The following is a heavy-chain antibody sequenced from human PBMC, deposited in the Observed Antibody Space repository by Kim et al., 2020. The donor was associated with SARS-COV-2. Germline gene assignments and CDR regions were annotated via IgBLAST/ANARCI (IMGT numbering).Heavy chain of an antibody. D-gene: IGHD1-20*01. CDR2: IDGSDGTT. CDR1: GFTFTGYA. Sequence: GGSLRLSCTTSGFTFTGYAMSWVRQAPGKGLEWVSSIDGSDGTTYYVDSVEGRFTISRDNSKNTLYLQMNTLRADDTAIYYCIKGGLVWIWDHWGQGTRV. CDR3: IKGGLVWIWDH. J-gene: IGHJ4*02. V-gene: IGHV3-23*01.